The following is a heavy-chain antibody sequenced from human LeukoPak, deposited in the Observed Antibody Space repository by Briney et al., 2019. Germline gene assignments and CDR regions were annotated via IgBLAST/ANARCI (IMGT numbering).Heavy chain of an antibody. CDR2: MSDSGGNT. V-gene: IGHV3-23*01. Sequence: GGSLRLSCAAPGVSFRSYATSSGRQAPGEGRGWVSAMSDSGGNTYYADSVKGRFTISRDNSKNTLYLQMNSLRAEDTAVYYCANQDYGDATGAFDIWGQGTMVTVSS. J-gene: IGHJ3*02. CDR1: GVSFRSYA. D-gene: IGHD4-17*01. CDR3: ANQDYGDATGAFDI.